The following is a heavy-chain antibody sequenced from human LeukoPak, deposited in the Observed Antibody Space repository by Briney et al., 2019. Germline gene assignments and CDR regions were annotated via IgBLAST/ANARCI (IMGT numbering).Heavy chain of an antibody. CDR1: GFTFSSYA. Sequence: RGGSLRLSCAASGFTFSSYAMSWVRQAPGKGLEWVSAISGSGGSTYYADSVKGRFTISRDNSKNTLYLQMTSLRAEATAVYYCAKSAGTRRYNWFDPWGQGTLVTVSS. J-gene: IGHJ5*02. CDR3: AKSAGTRRYNWFDP. CDR2: ISGSGGST. D-gene: IGHD1-7*01. V-gene: IGHV3-23*01.